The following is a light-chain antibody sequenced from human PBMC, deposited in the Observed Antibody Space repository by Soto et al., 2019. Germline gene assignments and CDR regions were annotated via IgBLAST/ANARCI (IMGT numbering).Light chain of an antibody. CDR2: DAS. Sequence: EIVLTQSPATVSLSPVERATLSCRASQSVSSYLAWYQQKPGQAPRLLIYDASNRATGIPARFSGSGSGTDFTLTISSLEPEDFAVYYCKQRSNWVNFGQGTRLEIK. J-gene: IGKJ5*01. CDR3: KQRSNWVN. CDR1: QSVSSY. V-gene: IGKV3-11*01.